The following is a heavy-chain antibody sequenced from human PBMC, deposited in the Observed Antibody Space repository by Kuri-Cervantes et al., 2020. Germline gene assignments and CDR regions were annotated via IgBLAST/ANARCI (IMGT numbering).Heavy chain of an antibody. Sequence: SVKVSCKASGGTFSSYAISWVRQAPGQGLEWMGGIIPIFGTANYAQKFQGRVTITADESTSTAYMDLRSLRSDDTAVYYCARSHHDFWRFDPWGQGTLVTVSS. D-gene: IGHD3-3*01. CDR1: GGTFSSYA. V-gene: IGHV1-69*13. CDR2: IIPIFGTA. J-gene: IGHJ5*02. CDR3: ARSHHDFWRFDP.